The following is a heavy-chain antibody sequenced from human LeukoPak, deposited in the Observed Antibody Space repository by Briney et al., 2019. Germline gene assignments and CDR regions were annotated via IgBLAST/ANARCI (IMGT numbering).Heavy chain of an antibody. CDR2: ISGSGGST. V-gene: IGHV3-23*01. D-gene: IGHD2-15*01. J-gene: IGHJ6*02. CDR1: GFTFSSYA. CDR3: AKGVGCSGGTCYSGHGMDV. Sequence: GGSLRLSCAASGFTFSSYAMSWVRQAPGKGLEWVSAISGSGGSTYYADSVKGRSTISRDNSKNTLYLQMNSLRAEDTAVYYCAKGVGCSGGTCYSGHGMDVWGQGTTVTVSS.